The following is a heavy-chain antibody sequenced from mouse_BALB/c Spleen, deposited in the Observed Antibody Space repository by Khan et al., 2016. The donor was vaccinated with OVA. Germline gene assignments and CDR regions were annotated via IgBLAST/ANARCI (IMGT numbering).Heavy chain of an antibody. V-gene: IGHV1S137*01. D-gene: IGHD1-1*02. J-gene: IGHJ3*01. CDR3: VKGGKFAY. Sequence: QVQLQQSGAELVRPGVSVKISCKASGYTFTDYAMHWVKQRHAKSLEWIGVISTNYGDADYNQKFQGKASMTVDRSSSTVYMDITRLTSEDSAIYYCVKGGKFAYWGQGTLVTVSA. CDR1: GYTFTDYA. CDR2: ISTNYGDA.